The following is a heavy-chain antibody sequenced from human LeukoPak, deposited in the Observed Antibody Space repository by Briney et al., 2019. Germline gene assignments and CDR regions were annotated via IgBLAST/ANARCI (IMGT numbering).Heavy chain of an antibody. CDR2: IYYSGST. J-gene: IGHJ2*01. D-gene: IGHD3-10*01. Sequence: SETLSLTCTVSGGSISSCSFYWGWIRQPPGKGLKWIGSIYYSGSTYYNPSLKSRVTISVDTSKNQFSLKLSSVTAADTAVYYCASTLWFGELFVSPWGRGTLVTVSS. CDR1: GGSISSCSFY. V-gene: IGHV4-39*07. CDR3: ASTLWFGELFVSP.